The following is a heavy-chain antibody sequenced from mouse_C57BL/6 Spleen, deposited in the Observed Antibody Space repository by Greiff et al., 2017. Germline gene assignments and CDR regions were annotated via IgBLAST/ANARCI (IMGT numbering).Heavy chain of an antibody. CDR3: GRRGQIRQSFYFDD. CDR2: ISSGGSYT. J-gene: IGHJ2*01. D-gene: IGHD3-2*02. CDR1: GFTFSSYG. Sequence: EVKLVESGGDLVKPGGSLKLSCAASGFTFSSYGMSWVRQTPDKRLEWVATISSGGSYTYYPASVKGRFTISRDNSKNTLYLQMSSLKSEDTDMYYWGRRGQIRQSFYFDDWGTGTTLTVSS. V-gene: IGHV5-6*02.